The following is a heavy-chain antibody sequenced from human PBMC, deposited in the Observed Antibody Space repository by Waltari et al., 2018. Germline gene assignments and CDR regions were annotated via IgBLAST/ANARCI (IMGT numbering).Heavy chain of an antibody. CDR2: IYYSGST. D-gene: IGHD5-12*01. V-gene: IGHV4-59*08. Sequence: QVQLQESGPGLVKPSETLSLTCTVSGGSISSYYWSWIRQPPGKGLEWIGYIYYSGSTNYNPSLKSRVTISVDTSKNQFSLKLSSVTAADTAVYYCARLRKEMATINYYYYYYMDVWGKGTTVTISS. J-gene: IGHJ6*03. CDR3: ARLRKEMATINYYYYYYMDV. CDR1: GGSISSYY.